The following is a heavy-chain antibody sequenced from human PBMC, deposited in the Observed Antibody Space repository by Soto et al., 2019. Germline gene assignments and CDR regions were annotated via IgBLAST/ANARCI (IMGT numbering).Heavy chain of an antibody. CDR3: AHDDVGQQGFDY. V-gene: IGHV2-5*02. D-gene: IGHD1-1*01. CDR1: GFSLSTSGVG. J-gene: IGHJ4*02. CDR2: IYRDDDK. Sequence: QITLKESGPTLVKPTQTLTLTCTASGFSLSTSGVGVGWIRQPPGKALEWLALIYRDDDKRYSPSLESRLTITKDTSKIQVVLTMTNMDPVDTATYYCAHDDVGQQGFDYWGQGTLVTVSS.